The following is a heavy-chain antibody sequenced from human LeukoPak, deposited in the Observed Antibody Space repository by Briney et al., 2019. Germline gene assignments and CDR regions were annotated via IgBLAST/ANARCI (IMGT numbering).Heavy chain of an antibody. V-gene: IGHV3-30*04. Sequence: GGSPRLSCAASGFTFSSYAMHWVRQAPGKGLEWVAVISYDGSNRDYGDSVKGRFTISRDISRDTLYLHMNSLRAEDTAVYYCARDSRLFWSGYWFDYWGQGTLVTVSS. D-gene: IGHD3-3*01. CDR3: ARDSRLFWSGYWFDY. CDR2: ISYDGSNR. J-gene: IGHJ4*02. CDR1: GFTFSSYA.